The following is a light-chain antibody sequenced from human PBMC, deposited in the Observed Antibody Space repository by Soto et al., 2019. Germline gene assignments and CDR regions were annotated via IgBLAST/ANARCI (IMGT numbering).Light chain of an antibody. J-gene: IGKJ4*01. CDR1: QSLLHSNGYNY. V-gene: IGKV2-28*01. CDR3: LQALQTPLT. Sequence: DIVMTQSPLSLPVTPGEPASISCRTSQSLLHSNGYNYLDWYLQKPGQSPQLLIFLGSNRASGVXHXXSGGGSGTDFTLKISRVEAEDVGVYYCLQALQTPLTFGGGTKVEIK. CDR2: LGS.